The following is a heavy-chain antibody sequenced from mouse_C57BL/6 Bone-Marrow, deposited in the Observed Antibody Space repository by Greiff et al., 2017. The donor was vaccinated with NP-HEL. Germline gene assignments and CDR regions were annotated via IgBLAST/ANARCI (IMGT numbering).Heavy chain of an antibody. V-gene: IGHV1-50*01. CDR3: AKPLLLGFAY. CDR1: GYTFTSYW. Sequence: QVQLKQPGAELVKPGASVKLSCKASGYTFTSYWMQWVKQRPGQGLEWIGEIDPSDSYTNYNQKLKGKATLTVDTSSSTAYMQLSSLTSEDSAVYYCAKPLLLGFAYWGQGTLVTVSA. J-gene: IGHJ3*01. D-gene: IGHD1-1*01. CDR2: IDPSDSYT.